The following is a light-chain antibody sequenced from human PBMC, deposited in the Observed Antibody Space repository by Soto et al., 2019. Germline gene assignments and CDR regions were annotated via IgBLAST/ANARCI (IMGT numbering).Light chain of an antibody. CDR1: QSVGSSY. J-gene: IGKJ2*01. V-gene: IGKV3-20*01. Sequence: EIVLTQSPGTLSLSPGERATLSCRASQSVGSSYLAWYQQKPGQAPRLLIYGASSRATGVPDRFSGSGSGTDFTLTISRLEPEDFAVYYCQQYDSSPSMYTFGQGTKLEIK. CDR2: GAS. CDR3: QQYDSSPSMYT.